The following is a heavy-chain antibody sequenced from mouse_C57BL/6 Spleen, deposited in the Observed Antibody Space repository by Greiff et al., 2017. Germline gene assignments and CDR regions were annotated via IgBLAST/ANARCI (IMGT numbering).Heavy chain of an antibody. Sequence: VQLKESGPELVKPGASVKIPCKASGYTFTDYNMDWVKQSHGKSLEWIGDINPNNGGTIYNQKFKGKATLTVDKSSSTAYMELRSLTSEDTAVYYCARGDYDGNWFAYWGQGTLVTVSA. D-gene: IGHD2-4*01. CDR3: ARGDYDGNWFAY. CDR1: GYTFTDYN. V-gene: IGHV1-18*01. J-gene: IGHJ3*01. CDR2: INPNNGGT.